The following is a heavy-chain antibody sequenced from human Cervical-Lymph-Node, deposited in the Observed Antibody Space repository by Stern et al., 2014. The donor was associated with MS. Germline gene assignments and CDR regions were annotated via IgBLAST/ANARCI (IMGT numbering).Heavy chain of an antibody. CDR3: ARCNVPRKAYSMDV. CDR1: GFTFSDYF. J-gene: IGHJ6*02. D-gene: IGHD2/OR15-2a*01. CDR2: ISRGGSNI. Sequence: VQLVASGGGLVKPGGSLRLSCAASGFTFSDYFMTWIRQAPGKGLEWVAYISRGGSNIYYADSVKGRFTVSRDNANNSLDLQMHSLRAEDTAVYYCARCNVPRKAYSMDVWGQGTTVTVSS. V-gene: IGHV3-11*01.